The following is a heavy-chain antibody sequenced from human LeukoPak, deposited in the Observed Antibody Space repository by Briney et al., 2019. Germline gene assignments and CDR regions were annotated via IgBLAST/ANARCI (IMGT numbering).Heavy chain of an antibody. J-gene: IGHJ4*02. CDR3: ARVEQWLANDHHKPFDY. CDR2: TYYRSKWYN. V-gene: IGHV6-1*01. CDR1: GDSVSSNSAA. D-gene: IGHD6-19*01. Sequence: SQTLSLTCAISGDSVSSNSAAWNWIRQSPSRGLEWLGRTYYRSKWYNDYAVTVKSRITINPDTPKNQFSLQLNSVTPEDTAVYYCARVEQWLANDHHKPFDYWGQGTLVTVSS.